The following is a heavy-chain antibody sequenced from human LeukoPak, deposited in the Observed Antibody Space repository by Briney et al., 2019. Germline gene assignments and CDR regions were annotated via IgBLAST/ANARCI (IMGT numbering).Heavy chain of an antibody. CDR3: SRAPKHYYYMDV. Sequence: ASLKVSCKASGYTFTGYYMHWVRQAPGHGLQWMGWINPNSCGTNYAQNFQRRFTMTRDSSISPAYMELSRLRSLDPPVSYLSRAPKHYYYMDVWGKGTTVTVSS. CDR2: INPNSCGT. CDR1: GYTFTGYY. J-gene: IGHJ6*03. V-gene: IGHV1-2*02.